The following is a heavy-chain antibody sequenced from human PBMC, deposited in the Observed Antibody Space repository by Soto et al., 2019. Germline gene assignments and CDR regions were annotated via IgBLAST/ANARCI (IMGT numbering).Heavy chain of an antibody. CDR1: GGSISSGDHY. V-gene: IGHV2-70*18. D-gene: IGHD2-8*01. CDR3: ARIRGGDRSDGVFDI. CDR2: IAWDDGK. J-gene: IGHJ3*02. Sequence: TLSLTCTVSGGSISSGDHYWSWIRQPPGKALEWLALIAWDDGKYYSTSLKTRLTISKDTSKNQVVLRMTNMDPVDTATYYCARIRGGDRSDGVFDIWGQGTMVTVSS.